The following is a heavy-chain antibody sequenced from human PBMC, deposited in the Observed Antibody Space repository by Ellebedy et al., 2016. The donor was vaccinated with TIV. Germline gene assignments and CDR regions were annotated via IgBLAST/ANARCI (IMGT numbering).Heavy chain of an antibody. J-gene: IGHJ6*03. CDR1: GGSISSYY. V-gene: IGHV4-4*07. CDR3: ARGATVPTFYYYYMDV. CDR2: IYTSGST. Sequence: SETLSLXXTVSGGSISSYYWSWIRQPAGKGLEWIGRIYTSGSTNYNPSLKSRVTMSVDTSKNQFSLKLSSVTAADTAVYYCARGATVPTFYYYYMDVWGKGTTVTVSS. D-gene: IGHD4-11*01.